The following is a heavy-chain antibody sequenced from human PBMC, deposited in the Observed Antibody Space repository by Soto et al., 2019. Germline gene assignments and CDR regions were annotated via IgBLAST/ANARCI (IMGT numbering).Heavy chain of an antibody. Sequence: GGSLRLSCAASGFTFDDYTMHWVRQAPGKGLEWVSLISWDGGSTYYADSVKGRFTISRDNSKNSLYLQMNSLRTEDTALYYCAKALDDSRYYYYGMDVWGQGTTVTVSS. D-gene: IGHD2-15*01. CDR3: AKALDDSRYYYYGMDV. CDR1: GFTFDDYT. CDR2: ISWDGGST. V-gene: IGHV3-43*01. J-gene: IGHJ6*02.